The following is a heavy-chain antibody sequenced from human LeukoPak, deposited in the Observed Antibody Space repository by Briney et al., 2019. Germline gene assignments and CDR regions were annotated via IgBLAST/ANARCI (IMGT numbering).Heavy chain of an antibody. CDR1: GGSISSGGYY. D-gene: IGHD2-2*01. Sequence: SQTLSLTCTVSGGSISSGGYYWSWIRQHPGKGLEWTGYIYYTGSTYYNPSPKSRVIISVDTSKNQFSLKLNSVTAADTAVYYCARYCSSTSCRWFDPWGQGTLVTVSS. CDR3: ARYCSSTSCRWFDP. CDR2: IYYTGST. J-gene: IGHJ5*02. V-gene: IGHV4-31*03.